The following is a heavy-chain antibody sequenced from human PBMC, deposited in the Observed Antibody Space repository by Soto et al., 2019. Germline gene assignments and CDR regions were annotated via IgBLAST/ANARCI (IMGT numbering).Heavy chain of an antibody. Sequence: SETLSLTCTVSGGSISSSSYYWGWIRQPPGKGLEWIGSIYYSGSTYYNPSLKSRVTISVDTSKNQLSLKLSSVTAADTAVYYCAREGQTVTIFGVVTYGPDYWGQGTLVTVSS. D-gene: IGHD3-3*01. CDR2: IYYSGST. V-gene: IGHV4-39*02. CDR1: GGSISSSSYY. CDR3: AREGQTVTIFGVVTYGPDY. J-gene: IGHJ4*02.